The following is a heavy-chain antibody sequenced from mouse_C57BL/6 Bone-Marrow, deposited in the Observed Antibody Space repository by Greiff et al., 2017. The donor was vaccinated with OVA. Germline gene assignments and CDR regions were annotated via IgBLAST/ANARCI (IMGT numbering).Heavy chain of an antibody. CDR1: GFSLTSYG. CDR2: IWSGGST. D-gene: IGHD4-1*01. CDR3: ASNWGAY. J-gene: IGHJ3*01. V-gene: IGHV2-2*01. Sequence: QVQLKESGPGLVQPSQSLSITCTVSGFSLTSYGVHWVRQSPGKGLEWLGVIWSGGSTDYNAAFISRLSISKDNSKSQVFFKMNSLQADDTAIYYCASNWGAYWGQGTLVTVSA.